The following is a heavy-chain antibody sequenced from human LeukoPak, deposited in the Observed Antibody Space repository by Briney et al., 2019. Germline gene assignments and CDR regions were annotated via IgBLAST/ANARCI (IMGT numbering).Heavy chain of an antibody. D-gene: IGHD6-19*01. CDR3: ARDRPQDIAVAGPLPDFDY. V-gene: IGHV4-39*07. CDR1: GGSLSSSSYY. J-gene: IGHJ4*02. Sequence: SETLSLTCTVSGGSLSSSSYYWGWIRQPPGKGLEWIGSIYYSGSTYYNPSLKSRVTISVDTSKNQFSLKLSSVTAADTAVYYCARDRPQDIAVAGPLPDFDYWGQGTLVTVSS. CDR2: IYYSGST.